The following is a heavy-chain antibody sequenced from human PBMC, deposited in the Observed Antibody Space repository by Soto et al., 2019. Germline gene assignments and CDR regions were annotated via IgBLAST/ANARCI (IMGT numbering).Heavy chain of an antibody. D-gene: IGHD6-13*01. Sequence: QVQLVQSGAEVKKPGSSVKVSCKASGGTFSSYAISWVRQAPGQGLEWMGGIIPIFGTANYAQKFQGRVTITADESTSTAYMELSSLRSEDTAVYYCARYGSSSLYDRGYFDYWGQGTLVTVSS. V-gene: IGHV1-69*01. CDR1: GGTFSSYA. CDR3: ARYGSSSLYDRGYFDY. CDR2: IIPIFGTA. J-gene: IGHJ4*02.